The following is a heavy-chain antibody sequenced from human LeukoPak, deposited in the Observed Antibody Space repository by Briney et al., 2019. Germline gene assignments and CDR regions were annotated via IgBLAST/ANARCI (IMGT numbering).Heavy chain of an antibody. CDR3: TRENWGPDY. Sequence: PGGSLRLSCAASGFTFNKYWMTRVRQAPGKGLEWLANIKQDGSDKHYVNSVKGRFTISRDNAKNSVYLQLNSLRDEDTAIYYCTRENWGPDYWGQGTLVTVSS. D-gene: IGHD7-27*01. J-gene: IGHJ4*02. CDR2: IKQDGSDK. CDR1: GFTFNKYW. V-gene: IGHV3-7*01.